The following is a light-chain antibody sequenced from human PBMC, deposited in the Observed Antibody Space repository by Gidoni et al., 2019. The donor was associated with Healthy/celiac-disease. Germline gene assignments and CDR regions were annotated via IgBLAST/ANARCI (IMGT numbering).Light chain of an antibody. CDR3: QQSYSTPPYT. CDR1: QSISSY. Sequence: DIQMNQSPSSLSASVGDRVTITCRARQSISSYLNWYQQKPGKAPKLLIYAASSLQSGVPSRFSGSGSGTDFTLTISSLQPEDFATYYCQQSYSTPPYTFGQGTKLEIK. J-gene: IGKJ2*01. CDR2: AAS. V-gene: IGKV1-39*01.